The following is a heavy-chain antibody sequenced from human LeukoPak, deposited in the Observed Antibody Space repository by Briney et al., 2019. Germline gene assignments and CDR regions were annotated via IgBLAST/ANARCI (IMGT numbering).Heavy chain of an antibody. Sequence: ASVKVSCKASGYTFTSYDINWVRQATGQGLEWMGWMNPNSGNTGYAQKFQGRVTMTRNTSISTAYMELSSLRSEDTAVYHCARGLMVRGVIIGGYWGQGTLVTVSS. V-gene: IGHV1-8*01. CDR2: MNPNSGNT. D-gene: IGHD3-10*01. CDR1: GYTFTSYD. J-gene: IGHJ4*02. CDR3: ARGLMVRGVIIGGY.